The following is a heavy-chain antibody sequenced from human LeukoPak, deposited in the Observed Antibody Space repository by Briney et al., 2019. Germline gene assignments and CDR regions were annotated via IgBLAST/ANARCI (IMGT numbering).Heavy chain of an antibody. CDR3: AEDSLPGDIVVVPAAPDY. Sequence: GGSLRLSCAASGFTFSSYAMSWVRQAPGKGLEWVSAISGSGGSTYYADSVKGRFTISRDNSKNTLYLQMNSLRAEDTAVYYCAEDSLPGDIVVVPAAPDYWGQGTLVTVSS. D-gene: IGHD2-2*01. CDR1: GFTFSSYA. V-gene: IGHV3-23*01. J-gene: IGHJ4*02. CDR2: ISGSGGST.